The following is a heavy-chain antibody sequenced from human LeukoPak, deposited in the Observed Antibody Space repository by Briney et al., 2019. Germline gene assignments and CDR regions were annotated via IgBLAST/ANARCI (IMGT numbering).Heavy chain of an antibody. CDR2: IWYDGSNK. J-gene: IGHJ6*02. CDR1: GFTFSSYG. D-gene: IGHD5-18*01. CDR3: AREEPPAIYYYYSMDV. V-gene: IGHV3-33*01. Sequence: PGGSLRLSCAASGFTFSSYGMHWVRQAPGKGLEWVAVIWYDGSNKYYADSVKGRFTISRDNSKNTLYLQMNSLRAEDTAVYYCAREEPPAIYYYYSMDVWGQGTTVTVSS.